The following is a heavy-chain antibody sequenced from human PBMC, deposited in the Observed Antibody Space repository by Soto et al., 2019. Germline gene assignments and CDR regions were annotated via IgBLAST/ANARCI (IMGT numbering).Heavy chain of an antibody. CDR1: GGTFSSYA. V-gene: IGHV1-69*01. Sequence: QVQLVQSGAEVKKPGSSVKVSCKASGGTFSSYAISWVRQAPGQGLEWMGGIIPIFGTANYAQKFQGRVTITADESTSTAYMELSSLRSEDMAVYYCARVSGGSYSLDYYYGMDVWGQGTTVTVSS. CDR3: ARVSGGSYSLDYYYGMDV. J-gene: IGHJ6*02. D-gene: IGHD1-26*01. CDR2: IIPIFGTA.